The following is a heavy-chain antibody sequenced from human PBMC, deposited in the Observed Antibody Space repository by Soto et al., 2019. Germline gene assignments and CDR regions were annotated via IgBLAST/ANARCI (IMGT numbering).Heavy chain of an antibody. Sequence: QLQESGPGLVKSSQTLSLTCPVSADSISTPEFFCAWVRQPPGWGLAWFGYIFHTGSTYQNPSLQKRLTMSIDTSKGQFSLNLRSGTAADTATYYCARDSTMTSAWRGVDVWGQGITVTVSS. V-gene: IGHV4-31*03. CDR3: ARDSTMTSAWRGVDV. D-gene: IGHD5-12*01. J-gene: IGHJ6*02. CDR1: ADSISTPEFF. CDR2: IFHTGST.